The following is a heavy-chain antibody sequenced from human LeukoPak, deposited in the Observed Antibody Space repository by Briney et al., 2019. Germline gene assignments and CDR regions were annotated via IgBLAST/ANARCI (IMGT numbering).Heavy chain of an antibody. J-gene: IGHJ4*02. D-gene: IGHD3-22*01. CDR3: AKDHGMIVVAWYFDY. Sequence: GGSLRLSCAASGFTFSSYGMHWVRQAPGKGLEWVAVISYDGSNKYYADSVKGRFTISRDNSKNTLYLQMNSLRAEDTAVYYCAKDHGMIVVAWYFDYWGQGTLVTVSS. CDR2: ISYDGSNK. CDR1: GFTFSSYG. V-gene: IGHV3-30*18.